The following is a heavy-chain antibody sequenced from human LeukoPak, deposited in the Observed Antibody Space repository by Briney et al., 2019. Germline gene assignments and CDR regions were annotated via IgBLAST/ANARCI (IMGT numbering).Heavy chain of an antibody. CDR3: AANEGDNWFDP. CDR2: INAGNGNT. D-gene: IGHD2-8*01. CDR1: GYTFTSYA. V-gene: IGHV1-3*01. J-gene: IGHJ5*02. Sequence: GASVKVSCKASGYTFTSYAMHWVRQAPGQRLEWMGWINAGNGNTKYPQKFQGRVTITRDTSASTAYMELSSLRSEDTAVYYCAANEGDNWFDPWGQGTLVTVSS.